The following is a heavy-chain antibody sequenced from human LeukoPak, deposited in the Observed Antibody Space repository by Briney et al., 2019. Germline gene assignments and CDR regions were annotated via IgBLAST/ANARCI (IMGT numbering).Heavy chain of an antibody. CDR3: ARPRVAGRTGWHFDV. CDR2: IYYIGNT. J-gene: IGHJ2*01. D-gene: IGHD3-10*01. V-gene: IGHV4-59*08. Sequence: PSETLSLTCTVPGGSISNYYWSWVRQPPGKGLEWIGYIYYIGNTDYNPSLKSRVSISVDTSKNQLSLNLKSVTATDTALYYCARPRVAGRTGWHFDVWGRGTLVTVSS. CDR1: GGSISNYY.